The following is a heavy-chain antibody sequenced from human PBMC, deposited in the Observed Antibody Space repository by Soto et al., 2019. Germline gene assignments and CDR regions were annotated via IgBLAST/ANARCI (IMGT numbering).Heavy chain of an antibody. D-gene: IGHD2-2*01. CDR1: GFIFTNVW. CDR3: TTDCSSSRFYGDGAFDI. V-gene: IGHV3-15*01. CDR2: IKNKIDGETT. J-gene: IGHJ3*02. Sequence: EVQLVESGGGLVKPGGSLRLSCVGSGFIFTNVWMSWVRQTPGKGLEWVGRIKNKIDGETTDYAAPVKGRFTISRDDSKNTLYLQMDGLKTEATAVYYSTTDCSSSRFYGDGAFDIWGQGTMVTVSS.